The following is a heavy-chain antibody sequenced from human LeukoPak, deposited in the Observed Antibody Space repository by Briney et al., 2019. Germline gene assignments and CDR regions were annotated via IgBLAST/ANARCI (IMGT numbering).Heavy chain of an antibody. J-gene: IGHJ4*02. V-gene: IGHV4-39*01. CDR3: ARRNTYGSGSYYNI. Sequence: SETLSLTCTVSGGSISSSSYYWGWLRQPPGKGLEWIGSIYYSGSTYYNPPLKSRVTISVDTSKNQFSLKLSSVTAADTAVYYCARRNTYGSGSYYNIWGQGTLVTVSS. CDR2: IYYSGST. D-gene: IGHD3-10*01. CDR1: GGSISSSSYY.